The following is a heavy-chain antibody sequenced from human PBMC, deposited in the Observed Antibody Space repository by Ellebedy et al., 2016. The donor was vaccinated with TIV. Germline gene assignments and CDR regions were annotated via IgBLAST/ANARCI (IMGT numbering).Heavy chain of an antibody. J-gene: IGHJ6*02. CDR3: AKFGFRQNYGSGSFGSYYGMDV. V-gene: IGHV3-23*01. Sequence: GESLKISCAASGFTFSSYAMSWVRQAPGKGLEWVSAISGSGGSTYYADSVKGRFTISRDNSKNTLYLQMNSLRAEDTAVYYCAKFGFRQNYGSGSFGSYYGMDVWGQGTTVTVSS. CDR1: GFTFSSYA. D-gene: IGHD3-10*01. CDR2: ISGSGGST.